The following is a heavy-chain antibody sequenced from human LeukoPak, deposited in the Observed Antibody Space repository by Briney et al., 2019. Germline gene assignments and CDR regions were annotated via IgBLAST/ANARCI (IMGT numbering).Heavy chain of an antibody. D-gene: IGHD6-13*01. CDR1: GFTFDDYA. V-gene: IGHV3-9*01. CDR3: ARGTSSSWSYYFDY. J-gene: IGHJ4*02. CDR2: ISWNSGSI. Sequence: GRSLRLSCAASGFTFDDYAMHWVRQAPGKGLEWVSGISWNSGSIGYADSVKGRFTISRDNAKNSLYLQMNSLRAEDTAVYYCARGTSSSWSYYFDYWGQGTLVTVSS.